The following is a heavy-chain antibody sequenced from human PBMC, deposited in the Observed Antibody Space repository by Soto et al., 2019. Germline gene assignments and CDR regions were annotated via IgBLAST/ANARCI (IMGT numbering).Heavy chain of an antibody. D-gene: IGHD6-13*01. CDR1: GGSISSGGYY. Sequence: ALSLTCTVSGGSISSGGYYWSWIRQHPGKGLEWIGYIYYSGSTYYNPSLKSRVTISVDTSKNQFSLKLSSVTAADTAVYYCARRSIAAAGWWFDPWGQGTLVTVSS. CDR2: IYYSGST. V-gene: IGHV4-31*03. J-gene: IGHJ5*02. CDR3: ARRSIAAAGWWFDP.